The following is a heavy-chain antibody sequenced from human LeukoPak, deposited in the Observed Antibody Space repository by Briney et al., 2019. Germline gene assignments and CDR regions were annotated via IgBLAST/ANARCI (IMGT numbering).Heavy chain of an antibody. CDR3: ARTDGVGATTY. Sequence: PSETLSLTCTVSGGSLSSSSYYWGWLRQPPGTGLEWLGSIYSSGSTYYNPSLKSRVTISVDTSKNQFSLKLSSVTAADTAMYYCARTDGVGATTYWGQGTLVTVSS. CDR1: GGSLSSSSYY. J-gene: IGHJ4*02. V-gene: IGHV4-39*01. CDR2: IYSSGST. D-gene: IGHD1-26*01.